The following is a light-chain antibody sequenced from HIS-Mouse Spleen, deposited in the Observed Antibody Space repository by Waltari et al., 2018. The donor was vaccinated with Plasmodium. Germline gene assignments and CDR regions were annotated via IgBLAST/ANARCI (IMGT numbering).Light chain of an antibody. J-gene: IGKJ3*01. Sequence: EIVMTQSPATLSVSPGERATLSCRASQSVSSNLAWYQQKHGQAPRLLIYGAATRATGIPASFSGSGSGTEFTLTISSLQSEDFAVYYCQQYNNWSFTFGPGTKVDIK. V-gene: IGKV3-15*01. CDR2: GAA. CDR1: QSVSSN. CDR3: QQYNNWSFT.